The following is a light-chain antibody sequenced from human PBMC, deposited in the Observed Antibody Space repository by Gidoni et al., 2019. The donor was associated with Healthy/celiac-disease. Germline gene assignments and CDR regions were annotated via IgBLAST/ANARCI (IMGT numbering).Light chain of an antibody. CDR2: GAS. Sequence: EIVLTQSPGTLSLSLGERATLSCRASQSVNANYLAWYQQKPGQAPRLLVYGASSRATGIPDRFSGSGSGTDFTLIINRLESEDFAVYYCQQYGSSPGTFGQGTKVEI. CDR1: QSVNANY. J-gene: IGKJ1*01. V-gene: IGKV3-20*01. CDR3: QQYGSSPGT.